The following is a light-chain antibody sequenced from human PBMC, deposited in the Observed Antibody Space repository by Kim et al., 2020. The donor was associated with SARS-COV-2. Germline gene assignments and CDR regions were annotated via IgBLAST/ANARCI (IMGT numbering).Light chain of an antibody. CDR2: EVN. V-gene: IGLV2-8*01. CDR1: SSDVGGYNY. J-gene: IGLJ3*02. CDR3: SSYAGSSNLV. Sequence: QSALTQSPSASGSPGQSVAISCIGTSSDVGGYNYVSWYQQHPGKAPKLMIYEVNKRPSGVPDRFSGSKSGNTASLTVSGLQAEDEADYYCSSYAGSSNLVFGGGTQLTVL.